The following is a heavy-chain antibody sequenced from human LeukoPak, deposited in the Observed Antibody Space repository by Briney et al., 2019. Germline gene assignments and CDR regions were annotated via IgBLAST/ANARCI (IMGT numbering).Heavy chain of an antibody. V-gene: IGHV1-2*02. CDR1: GYTFTGYY. CDR3: AREMNYDDYRTSDY. CDR2: VDSKSGGT. D-gene: IGHD4-17*01. Sequence: ASVKVSCKASGYTFTGYYMHRVRQAPGQGFEWLGRVDSKSGGTNYAQKFQGRVTMARDTSISTVYMQLISLRSDDTAVYYCAREMNYDDYRTSDYWGQGTLVTVSS. J-gene: IGHJ4*02.